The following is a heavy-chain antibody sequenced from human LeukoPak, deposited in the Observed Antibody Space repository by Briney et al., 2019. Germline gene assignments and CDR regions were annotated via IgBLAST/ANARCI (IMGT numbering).Heavy chain of an antibody. CDR3: ARGRDWFDP. CDR1: GGSISSNSYY. Sequence: SETLSLTCAVSGGSISSNSYYWGWIRQPPGKGLEWIGYIYYSGSTNYNPSLKSRVTISVDTSKNQFSLKLSSVTAADTAVYYCARGRDWFDPWGQGTLVTVSS. J-gene: IGHJ5*02. CDR2: IYYSGST. V-gene: IGHV4-61*05.